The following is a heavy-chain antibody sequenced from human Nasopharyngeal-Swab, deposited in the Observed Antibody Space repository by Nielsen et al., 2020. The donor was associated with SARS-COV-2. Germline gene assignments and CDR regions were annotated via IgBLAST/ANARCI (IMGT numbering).Heavy chain of an antibody. V-gene: IGHV3-7*03. Sequence: GESLKISCAASGFTFDDHSMHWVRQAPGKGLEWVANIKQDGSERHYLESVRGRFTISRDNAKNSVFLQMNNLRAEDTAVYYCTKDHVRGWQLDSWGQGTLVTVSS. CDR2: IKQDGSER. J-gene: IGHJ4*02. D-gene: IGHD6-19*01. CDR1: GFTFDDHS. CDR3: TKDHVRGWQLDS.